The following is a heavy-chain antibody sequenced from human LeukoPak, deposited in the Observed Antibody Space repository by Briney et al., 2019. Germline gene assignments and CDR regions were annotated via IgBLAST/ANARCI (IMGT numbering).Heavy chain of an antibody. Sequence: ASVKVSCKASGYTFTSYYMHWVRQAPGQGLEWMGIINPSGGSTSYAQKFQGRVTTTRDTSTSTVYMELSSLRSEDTAVYYCARDDSMIVVRRGHHDAFDIWGQGTMVTVSS. CDR3: ARDDSMIVVRRGHHDAFDI. CDR1: GYTFTSYY. CDR2: INPSGGST. V-gene: IGHV1-46*01. J-gene: IGHJ3*02. D-gene: IGHD3-22*01.